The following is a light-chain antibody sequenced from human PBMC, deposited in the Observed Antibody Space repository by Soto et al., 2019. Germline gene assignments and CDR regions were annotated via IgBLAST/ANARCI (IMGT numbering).Light chain of an antibody. CDR2: EVS. CDR3: CSYGGSMAV. CDR1: SSDVGRHNL. J-gene: IGLJ7*02. Sequence: QSALTEPASVSVSPGQSITISCTGTSSDVGRHNLVSGYQQHAGQAPKLMIYEVSKRPLGVSARSSASKSGNAASLTFSARQAEEEADYFGCSYGGSMAVFGGGTPLTAL. V-gene: IGLV2-23*02.